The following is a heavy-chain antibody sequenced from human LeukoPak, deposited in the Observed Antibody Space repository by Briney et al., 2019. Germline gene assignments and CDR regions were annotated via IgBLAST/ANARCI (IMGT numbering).Heavy chain of an antibody. CDR1: GFTFSSYA. Sequence: GGSLRLSCAASGFTFSSYAMHWVRQAPGKGLEWVAVISYDGSNKYYADSVKGQFTISRDNSKNTLYPQMNSLRAEDTAVYYCARDPIDYGDYYFDYWGQGTLVTVSS. CDR2: ISYDGSNK. CDR3: ARDPIDYGDYYFDY. D-gene: IGHD4-17*01. V-gene: IGHV3-30*04. J-gene: IGHJ4*02.